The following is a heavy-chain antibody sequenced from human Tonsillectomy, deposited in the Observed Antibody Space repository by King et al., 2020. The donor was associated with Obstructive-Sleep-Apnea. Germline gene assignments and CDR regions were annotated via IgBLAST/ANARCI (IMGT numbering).Heavy chain of an antibody. V-gene: IGHV1-46*01. J-gene: IGHJ4*02. CDR3: AREDYGSGSYYNNY. CDR1: GYTFTSYY. CDR2: INPRGGST. D-gene: IGHD3-10*01. Sequence: VQLVQSGAEVKKPGASVKVSCKASGYTFTSYYMHWVRQAPGQGLEWMGIINPRGGSTSYAQKFQGRVTMTRDTSTSTVYMQLSSLRSEDTAVYFRAREDYGSGSYYNNYWGQGTLVTVSS.